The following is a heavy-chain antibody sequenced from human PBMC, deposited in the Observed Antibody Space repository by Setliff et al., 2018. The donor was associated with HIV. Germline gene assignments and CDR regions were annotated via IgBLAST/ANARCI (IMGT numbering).Heavy chain of an antibody. V-gene: IGHV1-24*01. CDR1: GYTLAELS. D-gene: IGHD6-13*01. Sequence: ASVKVSCKISGYTLAELSIHWVRQASGKGLEWMGGFDPKDGQTIYAQKLQGRVTMTEDTSTDIAYMDLSSLRSEDTAVYYCATLSSSWTGYFDSWGQGTLVTVSS. CDR2: FDPKDGQT. CDR3: ATLSSSWTGYFDS. J-gene: IGHJ4*02.